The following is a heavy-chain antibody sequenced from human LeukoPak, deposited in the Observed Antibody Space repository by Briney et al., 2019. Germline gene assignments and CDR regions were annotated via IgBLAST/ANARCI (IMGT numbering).Heavy chain of an antibody. CDR2: ISSSGTTI. CDR1: GFTFSSYE. V-gene: IGHV3-48*03. Sequence: GGSLRLSCAGSGFTFSSYEMNWVRQAPGKGLEWVSYISSSGTTIYYADSVKGRFTISRDNAKNSLYLQMNSLRAEDTAVYYCAKVGLMTTDSFFDYWGQGTLVTVSS. J-gene: IGHJ4*02. D-gene: IGHD4-11*01. CDR3: AKVGLMTTDSFFDY.